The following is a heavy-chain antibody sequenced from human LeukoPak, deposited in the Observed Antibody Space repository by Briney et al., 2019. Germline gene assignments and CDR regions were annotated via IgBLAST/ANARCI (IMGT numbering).Heavy chain of an antibody. V-gene: IGHV1-46*01. J-gene: IGHJ4*02. Sequence: GASVKVSCKASGYTFTSYYMHWVRQAPGQGLEWMGIINPSGNNTTYAQKFQGRVTMTRDTSTSTVYMELSSLRSEDTAVYYCAREQQLWFYYWGQGILVTVSS. D-gene: IGHD5-18*01. CDR3: AREQQLWFYY. CDR1: GYTFTSYY. CDR2: INPSGNNT.